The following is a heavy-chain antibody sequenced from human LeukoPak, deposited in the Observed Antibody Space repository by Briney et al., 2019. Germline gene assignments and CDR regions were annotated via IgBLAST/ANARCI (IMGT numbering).Heavy chain of an antibody. CDR3: ARDREYYYGSGSYYDY. J-gene: IGHJ4*02. D-gene: IGHD3-10*01. CDR1: GYSISSGYY. V-gene: IGHV4-38-2*02. CDR2: IYHSGST. Sequence: SETLSLTCTVSGYSISSGYYWGWIRQPPGKGLEWIGSIYHSGSTYYNPSLKSRVTISVDTSKNQCSLKLSSVTAADTAMYYCARDREYYYGSGSYYDYWGQGTLVTVSS.